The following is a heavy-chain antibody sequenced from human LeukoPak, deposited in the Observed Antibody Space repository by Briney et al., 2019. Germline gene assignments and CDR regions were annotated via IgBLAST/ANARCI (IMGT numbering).Heavy chain of an antibody. CDR3: ALQVGYCSGGSCYSGYFQH. V-gene: IGHV4-38-2*02. CDR1: GYSISSGYY. D-gene: IGHD2-15*01. Sequence: SETLSLTCTVSGYSISSGYYWGWIRQPPGKGLEWIGSIYHSGSTYYNPSLKSRVTISVDTSKNQFSLKLSSVTAADTAVYYCALQVGYCSGGSCYSGYFQHWGQGTLVTVSS. CDR2: IYHSGST. J-gene: IGHJ1*01.